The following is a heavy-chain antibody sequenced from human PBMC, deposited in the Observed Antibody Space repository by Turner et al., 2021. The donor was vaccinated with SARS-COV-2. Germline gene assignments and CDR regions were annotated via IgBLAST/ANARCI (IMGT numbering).Heavy chain of an antibody. CDR1: GASVTNSDYY. V-gene: IGHV4-39*02. D-gene: IGHD2-2*01. J-gene: IGHJ4*02. Sequence: QLQLQESGPGLVKPSETLSLTCTVSGASVTNSDYYWAWIRQPPEKGLEWIGNIYYSGTTYYNPSLKSRVTISVDTSKNQFSLKLTSVTAADTAVYFCARDTRVVPLWVDSWGQGTLVTVSS. CDR3: ARDTRVVPLWVDS. CDR2: IYYSGTT.